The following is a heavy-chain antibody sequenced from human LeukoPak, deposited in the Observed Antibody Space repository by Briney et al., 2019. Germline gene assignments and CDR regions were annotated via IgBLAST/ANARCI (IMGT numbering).Heavy chain of an antibody. D-gene: IGHD4-17*01. V-gene: IGHV3-11*01. CDR2: ISSSGSTI. J-gene: IGHJ4*02. CDR1: GFTFSDYY. CDR3: ARLVPATVTTFGY. Sequence: GGSLRLSCAASGFTFSDYYMSWIRQAPGEGLEWVSYISSSGSTIYYADSVKGRFTISRDNAKNSLYLQMNILRAEDTAVYYCARLVPATVTTFGYWGQGTLVTVSS.